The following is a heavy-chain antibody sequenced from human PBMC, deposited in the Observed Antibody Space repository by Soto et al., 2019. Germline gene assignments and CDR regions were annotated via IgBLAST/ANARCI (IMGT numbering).Heavy chain of an antibody. V-gene: IGHV3-30*18. Sequence: GGSXRLSCAASGFTFSSYGMHCVRQSPGKGLEWVAVISYDGSNKYYADSVKGRFTISRDNSKNTLYLQMNSLRAEDTAVYYCAKSLRGVIIDFDYWGQGTLVTVSS. CDR1: GFTFSSYG. J-gene: IGHJ4*02. D-gene: IGHD3-10*01. CDR3: AKSLRGVIIDFDY. CDR2: ISYDGSNK.